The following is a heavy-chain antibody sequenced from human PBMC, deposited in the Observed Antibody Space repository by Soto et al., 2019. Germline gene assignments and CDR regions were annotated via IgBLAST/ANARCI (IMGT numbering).Heavy chain of an antibody. CDR2: INAGNGNT. CDR3: ATAIADDAFDI. J-gene: IGHJ3*02. CDR1: GYTFTSYA. V-gene: IGHV1-3*01. Sequence: SVKVSCKASGYTFTSYAMHWVRQAPGQRLEWMGWINAGNGNTKYSQKFQGRVTITRDTSASTAYMELSSLRSEDTAVYYCATAIADDAFDIWGRGTMVAVSS. D-gene: IGHD2-2*01.